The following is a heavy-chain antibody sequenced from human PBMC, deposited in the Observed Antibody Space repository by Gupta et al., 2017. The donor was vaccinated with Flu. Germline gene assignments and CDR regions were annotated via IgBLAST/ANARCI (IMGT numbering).Heavy chain of an antibody. Sequence: GLEWVSSSSSSSSYIYHADSVKGRFTISRDNAKNSLYLQMNSLRAEDTAVYYCARDLFEDYYVSSGYYCGMDVWGQGTTVTVSS. D-gene: IGHD3-22*01. V-gene: IGHV3-21*01. J-gene: IGHJ6*02. CDR3: ARDLFEDYYVSSGYYCGMDV. CDR2: SSSSSSYI.